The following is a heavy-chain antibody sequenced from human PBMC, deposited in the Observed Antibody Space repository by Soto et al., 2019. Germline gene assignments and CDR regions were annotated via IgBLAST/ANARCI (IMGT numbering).Heavy chain of an antibody. CDR1: GYTFTSYG. CDR3: ARDSDSSGYYLKSYYGMDV. J-gene: IGHJ6*02. Sequence: SVKVSCKASGYTFTSYGISWVRQAPGQGLEWMGGIIPIFGTANYAQKFQGRVTITADESTSTAYMELSSLRSEDTAVYYCARDSDSSGYYLKSYYGMDVWGQGTTVTVSS. CDR2: IIPIFGTA. D-gene: IGHD3-22*01. V-gene: IGHV1-69*13.